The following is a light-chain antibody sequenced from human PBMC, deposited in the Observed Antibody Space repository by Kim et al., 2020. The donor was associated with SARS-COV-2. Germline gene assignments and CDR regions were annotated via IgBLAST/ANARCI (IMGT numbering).Light chain of an antibody. Sequence: SYEMTQPPSVSVSPGQTARITCSGDALPKQYAYWYQQKPGQAPVLVMYKDSERPSGIPERFSGSSSGTTVTLTISGVQAEDEADYYCQSADSSGTYEVFG. CDR3: QSADSSGTYEV. V-gene: IGLV3-25*03. CDR2: KDS. CDR1: ALPKQY. J-gene: IGLJ3*02.